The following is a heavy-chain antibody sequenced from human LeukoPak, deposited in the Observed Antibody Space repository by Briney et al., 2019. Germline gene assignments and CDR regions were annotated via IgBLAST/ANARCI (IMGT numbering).Heavy chain of an antibody. J-gene: IGHJ4*02. Sequence: PSETLSLTCAVYGGSFSGYYWSWIRQPPGKGLEWIGEINHSGSTNYNSSLKSRVTISVDTSKNQFSLKLSSVTAADTAVYYCARVETYCGGDCYDYWGQGTLVTVSS. V-gene: IGHV4-34*01. CDR1: GGSFSGYY. CDR2: INHSGST. D-gene: IGHD2-21*01. CDR3: ARVETYCGGDCYDY.